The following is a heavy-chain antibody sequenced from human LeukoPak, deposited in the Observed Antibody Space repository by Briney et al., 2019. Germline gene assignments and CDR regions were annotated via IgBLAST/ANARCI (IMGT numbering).Heavy chain of an antibody. CDR3: ARGSRGYCSGGSCYDWFDP. CDR1: GGSFSGYY. CDR2: INHSGST. V-gene: IGHV4-34*01. Sequence: SETLSLTCAVYGGSFSGYYWSWIRQPPGKGLEWIGEINHSGSTNYNPSLKSRVTISVDTSKNQFSLKLSSVTAADTAVYYCARGSRGYCSGGSCYDWFDPWGQGTLVTVSS. J-gene: IGHJ5*02. D-gene: IGHD2-15*01.